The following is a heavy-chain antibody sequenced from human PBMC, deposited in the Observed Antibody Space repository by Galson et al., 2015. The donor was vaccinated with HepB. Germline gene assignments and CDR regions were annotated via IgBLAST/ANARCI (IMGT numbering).Heavy chain of an antibody. CDR3: ARGGPYYAFDI. V-gene: IGHV3-53*01. J-gene: IGHJ3*02. CDR2: IYSGGST. D-gene: IGHD2-21*01. CDR1: GFTVSSNY. Sequence: SLRLSCAASGFTVSSNYMSWVRQAPGKGLEWVSVIYSGGSTYYADSVKGRFTISRDNSKDTLYLQMNSLRAEDTAVYYCARGGPYYAFDIWGQGTMATVSS.